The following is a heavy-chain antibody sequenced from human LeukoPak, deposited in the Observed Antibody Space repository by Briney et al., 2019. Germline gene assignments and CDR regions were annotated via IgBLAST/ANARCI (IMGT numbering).Heavy chain of an antibody. CDR2: IDPSDSYT. CDR3: ARLGSIAVAGTNYYYGMDV. CDR1: GYRFTSHW. Sequence: GESLRISCKGSGYRFTSHWISWVRQMPGKGLEWMGRIDPSDSYTNYSPSFQGQVTISADKSISTAYLQWSSLKASDTAMYYCARLGSIAVAGTNYYYGMDVWGQGTTVTVSS. D-gene: IGHD6-19*01. J-gene: IGHJ6*02. V-gene: IGHV5-10-1*04.